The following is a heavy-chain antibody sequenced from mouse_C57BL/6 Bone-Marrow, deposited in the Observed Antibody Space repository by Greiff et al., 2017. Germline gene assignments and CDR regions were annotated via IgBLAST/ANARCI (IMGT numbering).Heavy chain of an antibody. J-gene: IGHJ1*03. CDR2: IWSGGST. V-gene: IGHV2-2*01. Sequence: VKLQESGPGLVQPSQSLSITCTVSGFSLTSYGVHWVRQSPGKGLAWLGVIWSGGSTDYNAAFISRLSISKDNSKSQVFFKMNSLQADDTAIYYCARPIYYGYFDVWGTGTTVTVSS. CDR1: GFSLTSYG. CDR3: ARPIYYGYFDV. D-gene: IGHD2-1*01.